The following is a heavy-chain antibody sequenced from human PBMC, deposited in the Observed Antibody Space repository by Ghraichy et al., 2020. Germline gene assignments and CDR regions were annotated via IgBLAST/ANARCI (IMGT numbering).Heavy chain of an antibody. V-gene: IGHV3-15*01. CDR1: GFSFSNAW. D-gene: IGHD1-7*01. J-gene: IGHJ2*01. Sequence: GESLNISCAASGFSFSNAWMSWVRQAPGKGLEWVGHIKTKTDGGTTDYAAPVKGRFTISRVDSKNTLYLQMNSLKTEDTAVYYCTTGDTDWHYGGGWYFDLWGRGTLVTVSS. CDR2: IKTKTDGGTT. CDR3: TTGDTDWHYGGGWYFDL.